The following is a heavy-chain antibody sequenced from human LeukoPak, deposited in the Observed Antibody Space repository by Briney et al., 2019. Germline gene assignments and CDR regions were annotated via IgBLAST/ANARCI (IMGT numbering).Heavy chain of an antibody. Sequence: GGSLRLSCAASGFTFSSYSMNWVRQAPGEGLEWLSSIGSTGAYIFYADSAKGRFTISRDNAKNSLYLQMNSLRAEDTAIYYCARDRWELLRSVDYWGQGTLVTVSS. D-gene: IGHD2-15*01. CDR1: GFTFSSYS. J-gene: IGHJ4*02. CDR2: IGSTGAYI. CDR3: ARDRWELLRSVDY. V-gene: IGHV3-21*01.